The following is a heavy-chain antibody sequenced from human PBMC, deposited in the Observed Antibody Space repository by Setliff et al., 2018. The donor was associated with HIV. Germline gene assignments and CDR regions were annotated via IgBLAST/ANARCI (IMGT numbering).Heavy chain of an antibody. D-gene: IGHD1-1*01. J-gene: IGHJ4*02. Sequence: LSLTCTVSGDSIDDFYWSWIRQPPGQGLEWIGYIFSNVTTNYSPSLKSRVTMSIDRSKSQFLLNLTSVNASDTAIYYCAGRKLSKGGAFDYWGKGALVTVSS. CDR3: AGRKLSKGGAFDY. V-gene: IGHV4-4*09. CDR1: GDSIDDFY. CDR2: IFSNVTT.